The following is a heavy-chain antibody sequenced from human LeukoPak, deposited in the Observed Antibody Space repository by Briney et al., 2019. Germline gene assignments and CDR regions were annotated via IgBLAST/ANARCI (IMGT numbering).Heavy chain of an antibody. Sequence: SQTLFLTCAVSGGSLSSGGYCWSWLRQPPGRGLEWIGYIYYSGSTYYNPSLKSRVTISVDTSKNQFSLKLSSVTAADTAVYYCARVWEYYFDYWGQGTLVTVSS. CDR3: ARVWEYYFDY. V-gene: IGHV4-30-4*07. J-gene: IGHJ4*02. D-gene: IGHD1-26*01. CDR1: GGSLSSGGYC. CDR2: IYYSGST.